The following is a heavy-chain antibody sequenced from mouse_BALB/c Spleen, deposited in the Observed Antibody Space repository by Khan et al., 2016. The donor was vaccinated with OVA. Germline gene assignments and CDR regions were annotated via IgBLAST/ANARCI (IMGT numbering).Heavy chain of an antibody. V-gene: IGHV3-2*02. D-gene: IGHD2-3*01. CDR1: GYSITSDYA. CDR3: ARDGSRYNYAMDY. J-gene: IGHJ4*01. CDR2: TNYSGST. Sequence: VQLKESGPGLVNPSQSLSLTCTVTGYSITSDYAWNWIRQFPGNKLEWMGYTNYSGSTNYNPALKSRISITRDTSKNQFFLQLNSVTTEDTATYYCARDGSRYNYAMDYWGQGTSVTVSS.